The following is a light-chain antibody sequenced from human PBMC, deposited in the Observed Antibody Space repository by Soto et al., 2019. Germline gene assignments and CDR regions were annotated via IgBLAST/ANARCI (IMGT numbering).Light chain of an antibody. CDR2: LNSDGSH. CDR1: SGHSSYV. Sequence: QPVLTQSPSASASLGASVKLTCTLSSGHSSYVIAWHQQQPEKGPRYLMRLNSDGSHSKGDGIPDRFSGSSSGAERYLTISSLQSEYEADYYCQTWGTGIQVFGGGTKLTVL. J-gene: IGLJ2*01. V-gene: IGLV4-69*01. CDR3: QTWGTGIQV.